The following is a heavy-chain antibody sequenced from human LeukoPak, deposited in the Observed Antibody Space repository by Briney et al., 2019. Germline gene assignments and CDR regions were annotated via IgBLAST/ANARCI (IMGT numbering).Heavy chain of an antibody. Sequence: GGSLRLSCAASGFTFSSNGMNWVRQAPGKGLEWVSFISTSSTYIYYADSVKGRFTISRDNAKNSLYLQMNSLRAEDTAVYYCARDGSGSYSGYFQHWGQGTLVTVSS. CDR2: ISTSSTYI. J-gene: IGHJ1*01. CDR3: ARDGSGSYSGYFQH. CDR1: GFTFSSNG. D-gene: IGHD1-26*01. V-gene: IGHV3-21*01.